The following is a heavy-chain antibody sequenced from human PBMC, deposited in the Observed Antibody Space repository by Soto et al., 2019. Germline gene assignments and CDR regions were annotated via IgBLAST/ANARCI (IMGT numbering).Heavy chain of an antibody. J-gene: IGHJ6*02. CDR3: AKATDGPYYYYGMDV. Sequence: EVQLLESGGGLVQPGGSLRLSCAASGFTFSSYAMSWVRQAPGKGLEWVSAISGSGGSTYYADSVKGRFTISRDNSKNTLYLQMNRLRAEDTAVYYCAKATDGPYYYYGMDVWGQGTTVTVSS. D-gene: IGHD4-17*01. V-gene: IGHV3-23*01. CDR1: GFTFSSYA. CDR2: ISGSGGST.